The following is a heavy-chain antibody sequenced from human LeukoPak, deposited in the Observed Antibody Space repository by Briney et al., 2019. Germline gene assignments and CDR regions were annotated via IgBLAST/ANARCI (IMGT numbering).Heavy chain of an antibody. Sequence: SETLSLTCAVYGGSFSGYYWSWIRQPPGKGLEWIGEINHSGSTNYNPSLKSRVTISVDTSKNQFSLKLSSVTAADTAVYYCARMVRGPNYYYYMDVWGKGTTVTVSS. V-gene: IGHV4-34*01. CDR1: GGSFSGYY. CDR2: INHSGST. D-gene: IGHD3-10*01. J-gene: IGHJ6*03. CDR3: ARMVRGPNYYYYMDV.